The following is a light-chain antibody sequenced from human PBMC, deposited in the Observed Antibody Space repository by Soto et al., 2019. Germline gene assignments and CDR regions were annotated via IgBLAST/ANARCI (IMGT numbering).Light chain of an antibody. CDR1: SSNIGNNY. V-gene: IGLV1-51*01. Sequence: QSVLTQPPSVSAAPGQKVTISCSGSSSNIGNNYVSWYQQLPGTAPKLLIYDNNKRPSGIPDRFSGSKSGTSATLGITGLQTGDEADYYCGTWDSSLSAYHVFGTGTKLTVL. CDR3: GTWDSSLSAYHV. J-gene: IGLJ1*01. CDR2: DNN.